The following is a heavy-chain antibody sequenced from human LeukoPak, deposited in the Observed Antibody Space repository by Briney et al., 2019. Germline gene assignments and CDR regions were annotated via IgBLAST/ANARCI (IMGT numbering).Heavy chain of an antibody. V-gene: IGHV1-8*01. CDR3: ARRSSGWYDLDAFDV. Sequence: ASVKVSCKASGYTFTSYDINWVRQATGQGLEWMGWMNPNSGNTGYAQKFQGRVTMTRNTSISTAYTELSSLRSEDTAVYYCARRSSGWYDLDAFDVWGQGTMVTVSS. D-gene: IGHD6-19*01. CDR1: GYTFTSYD. J-gene: IGHJ3*01. CDR2: MNPNSGNT.